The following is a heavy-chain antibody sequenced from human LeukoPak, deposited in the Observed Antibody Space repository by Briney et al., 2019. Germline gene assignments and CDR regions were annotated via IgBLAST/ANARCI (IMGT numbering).Heavy chain of an antibody. V-gene: IGHV4-59*12. CDR3: ATYYDISGYRFDY. J-gene: IGHJ4*02. CDR1: GGSISSYH. Sequence: SETLSLTCTVSGGSISSYHWSWFRQAPGKGLEWIGEVLRSGSTNYNPSLKSRVTMSIDTSKNQFSLKLNSVTAADTAVYYCATYYDISGYRFDYWGQGTLVTVSS. CDR2: VLRSGST. D-gene: IGHD3-22*01.